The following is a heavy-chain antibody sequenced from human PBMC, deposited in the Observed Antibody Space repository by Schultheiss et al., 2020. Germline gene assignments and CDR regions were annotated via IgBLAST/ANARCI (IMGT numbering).Heavy chain of an antibody. V-gene: IGHV4-34*12. J-gene: IGHJ4*02. D-gene: IGHD4-17*01. CDR2: IIHSGST. CDR3: ARVGDGGLGYFDY. CDR1: GGSFSGYY. Sequence: SETLSLTCAVYGGSFSGYYWTWIRQPPGKGLELIGEIIHSGSTKYNPSLKSRVTISVDTSKNQFSLNLSSVTAADTAVYYCARVGDGGLGYFDYWGQGTLVTVSS.